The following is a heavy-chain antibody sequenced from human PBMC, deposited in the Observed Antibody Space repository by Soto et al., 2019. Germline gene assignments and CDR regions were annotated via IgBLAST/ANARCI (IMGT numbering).Heavy chain of an antibody. J-gene: IGHJ5*02. D-gene: IGHD3-22*01. Sequence: LRLSCSASGFTFSSYAMHWVRQAPGKGLEYVSAISSNGGSTYYADSVKGRFTISRDNSKNTLYLQMSSLRAEDTAVYYCVKDRVVITGWFDPWGQGTLVTVSS. CDR1: GFTFSSYA. CDR3: VKDRVVITGWFDP. CDR2: ISSNGGST. V-gene: IGHV3-64D*06.